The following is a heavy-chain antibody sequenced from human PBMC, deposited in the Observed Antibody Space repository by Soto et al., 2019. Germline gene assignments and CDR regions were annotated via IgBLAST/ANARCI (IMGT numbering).Heavy chain of an antibody. Sequence: EGQLVVSGGGLVQPGESLRLSCAGSGFTFNSYWMSWVRQAPGKGLEWVAKVQQDGSEKYYVDSVKGRFTISRDNAKNSVYLQMNSLRVEDTAVYYCARGGLHRSGYEYYYYYYGLDVWGQGTTVTVAS. J-gene: IGHJ6*02. D-gene: IGHD5-12*01. V-gene: IGHV3-7*03. CDR2: VQQDGSEK. CDR3: ARGGLHRSGYEYYYYYYGLDV. CDR1: GFTFNSYW.